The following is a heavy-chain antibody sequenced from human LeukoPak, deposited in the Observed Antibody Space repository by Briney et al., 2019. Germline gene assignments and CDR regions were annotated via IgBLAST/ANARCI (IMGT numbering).Heavy chain of an antibody. J-gene: IGHJ6*02. CDR1: GFTFSSYA. CDR2: ISGGGDNT. Sequence: GGSLRLSCAASGFTFSSYAMSWVRQAPGKGLEWVSSISGGGDNTYYADSVKGRFTISRDNSKKTVYLQLNSLRAEDTAVYYCAKVRVPAAAYYYYGMDVWGQGTTVTVSS. CDR3: AKVRVPAAAYYYYGMDV. D-gene: IGHD2-2*01. V-gene: IGHV3-23*01.